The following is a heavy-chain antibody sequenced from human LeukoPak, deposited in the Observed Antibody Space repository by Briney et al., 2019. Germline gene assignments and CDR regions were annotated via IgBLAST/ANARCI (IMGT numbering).Heavy chain of an antibody. D-gene: IGHD4/OR15-4a*01. CDR2: IYPGDSDT. CDR1: GYSFTSYW. V-gene: IGHV5-51*01. J-gene: IGHJ3*02. Sequence: GESLKISCKGSGYSFTSYWIGWARQMPGKGLEWMGIIYPGDSDTRYSPSFQGQVTISADKSISTAYLQWSSLKASDTAMYYRASHGTNYNDAFDIWGQGTMVTVSS. CDR3: ASHGTNYNDAFDI.